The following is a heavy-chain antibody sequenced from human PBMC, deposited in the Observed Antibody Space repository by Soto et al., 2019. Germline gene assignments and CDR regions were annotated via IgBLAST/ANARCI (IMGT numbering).Heavy chain of an antibody. CDR3: AKRRGAGGHFDY. CDR1: GFTFSSYA. CDR2: VSIGGST. V-gene: IGHV3-23*01. D-gene: IGHD2-15*01. Sequence: RLSCAASGFTFSSYAMGWVRQGPGKGLEWVAVVSIGGSTHYADSVGGRFTISRDNSKNTLSLQMNSLTAEDTAVYFCAKRRGAGGHFDYWGQGALVTVSS. J-gene: IGHJ4*02.